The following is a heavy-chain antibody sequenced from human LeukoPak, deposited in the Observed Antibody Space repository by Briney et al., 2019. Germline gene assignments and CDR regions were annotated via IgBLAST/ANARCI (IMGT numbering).Heavy chain of an antibody. Sequence: RASVKVSCKASGYTFTSYGISWVRQAPGQGLEWMGWISAYNGNTNYAQKLQGRVTMTTDTSTSTAYMELRSLRSDDTAVYYCAREDLAGYSSGWYLTSGYWGQGTLVTVSS. D-gene: IGHD6-19*01. CDR2: ISAYNGNT. CDR1: GYTFTSYG. J-gene: IGHJ4*02. CDR3: AREDLAGYSSGWYLTSGY. V-gene: IGHV1-18*01.